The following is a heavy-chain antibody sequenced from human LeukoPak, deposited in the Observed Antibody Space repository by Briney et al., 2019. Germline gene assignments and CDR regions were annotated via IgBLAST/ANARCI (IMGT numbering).Heavy chain of an antibody. CDR1: GGSISSSNW. CDR3: ARGGGAAAGTPPNWFDP. CDR2: IYHSGST. J-gene: IGHJ5*02. V-gene: IGHV4-4*02. D-gene: IGHD6-13*01. Sequence: SGTLSLTCAVSGGSISSSNWWSWVRQPPGKGLEWIGEIYHSGSTNYNPSLKSRVTISVDKSKNQFSLKLSSVTAADTAVYYCARGGGAAAGTPPNWFDPWGQGTLVTVSS.